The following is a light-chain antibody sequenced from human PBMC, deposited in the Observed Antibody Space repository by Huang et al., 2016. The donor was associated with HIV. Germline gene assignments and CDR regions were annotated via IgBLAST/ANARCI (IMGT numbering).Light chain of an antibody. Sequence: DIQMTQSPSSLSASVGDRVTITCRASQSINTYLNWFQQQPGKAPKVLISAASTLQSGVPSRFSGGGSGTHFTLTITSLQPEDFATYYCQQTYTGVTFGQGIKVEIK. V-gene: IGKV1-39*01. J-gene: IGKJ1*01. CDR1: QSINTY. CDR3: QQTYTGVT. CDR2: AAS.